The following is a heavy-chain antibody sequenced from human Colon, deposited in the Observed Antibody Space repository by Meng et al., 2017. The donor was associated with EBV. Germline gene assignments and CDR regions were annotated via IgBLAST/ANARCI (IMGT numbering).Heavy chain of an antibody. V-gene: IGHV4-4*02. CDR3: ARGKQDAWELLAY. Sequence: CGAAGFSLSSMILWTWVPQPPRKGLRWIGDMDDSWSTNYNPSLNSRISISLDKSKNHFSLKVNSVTAADTAVYYCARGKQDAWELLAYWGQGALVTVSS. CDR2: MDDSWST. CDR1: GFSLSSMIL. D-gene: IGHD1-26*01. J-gene: IGHJ4*02.